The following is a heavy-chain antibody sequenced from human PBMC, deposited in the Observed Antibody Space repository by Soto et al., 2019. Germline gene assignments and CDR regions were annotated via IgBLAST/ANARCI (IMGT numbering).Heavy chain of an antibody. CDR2: INHYGST. Sequence: QVQLQQWGAGLLKPSETLSLTCAVYGGSFSSYYWSWIRQPPGKGLEWIGQINHYGSTDYNPSLKSRVTISVDTSKNHFSLRLSSVTAADTAMYYCATHFSSTSCYYTFGPWGQGTLVTVSS. J-gene: IGHJ5*02. V-gene: IGHV4-34*01. CDR1: GGSFSSYY. CDR3: ATHFSSTSCYYTFGP. D-gene: IGHD2-2*01.